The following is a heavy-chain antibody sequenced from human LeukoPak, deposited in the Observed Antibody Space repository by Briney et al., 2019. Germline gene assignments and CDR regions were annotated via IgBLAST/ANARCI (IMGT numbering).Heavy chain of an antibody. V-gene: IGHV4-39*01. J-gene: IGHJ4*02. Sequence: SETLSLTCNVSGVSISSSSYYWGWIRQPPGKGLEWIGEIDHSGSTNYNPSLKSRVTISVDTSKNQFSLKLSSVTAADTAVYYCARHFGLWFGRPFDYWGQGTLVTVSS. CDR2: IDHSGST. CDR3: ARHFGLWFGRPFDY. CDR1: GVSISSSSYY. D-gene: IGHD3-10*01.